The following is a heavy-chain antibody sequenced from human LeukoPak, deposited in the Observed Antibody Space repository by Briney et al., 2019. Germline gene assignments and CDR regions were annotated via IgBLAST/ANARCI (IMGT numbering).Heavy chain of an antibody. Sequence: SVKVSCKASGGTFSSYAISWVRQAPGQGLEWMGRIIPILGIANHAQKFQGRVTITADKSTSTAYMELSSLRSEDTAVYYCARVTCSSTSCPNLFDYWGQGTLVTVSS. D-gene: IGHD2-2*01. CDR2: IIPILGIA. V-gene: IGHV1-69*04. CDR1: GGTFSSYA. CDR3: ARVTCSSTSCPNLFDY. J-gene: IGHJ4*02.